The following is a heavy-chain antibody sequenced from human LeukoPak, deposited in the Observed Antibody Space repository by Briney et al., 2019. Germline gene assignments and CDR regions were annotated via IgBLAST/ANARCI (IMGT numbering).Heavy chain of an antibody. V-gene: IGHV1-24*01. CDR1: GYTLTELS. D-gene: IGHD7-27*01. CDR2: FDPEDGET. J-gene: IGHJ6*02. Sequence: ASVKVSCKVSGYTLTELSMHWVRQAPGKGLEWMEGFDPEDGETIYAQKFQGRVTMTEDTSTDTAYMELSSPRSEDTAVYYCATRGTGDSLGGDSGMDVWGQGTTVTVSS. CDR3: ATRGTGDSLGGDSGMDV.